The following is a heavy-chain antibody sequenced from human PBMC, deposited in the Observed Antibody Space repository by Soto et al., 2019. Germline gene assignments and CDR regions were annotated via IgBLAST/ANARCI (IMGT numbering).Heavy chain of an antibody. Sequence: RASLRLSCAASGFTCSSYDMSWVRQARGKGLEWVSAISGSGGSAYYADSVKGRFTISRDNSKNTLYVQMNSLRAEDTAVYYCARSYDFWSGAGGMDVWGQGTTVTVSS. CDR3: ARSYDFWSGAGGMDV. J-gene: IGHJ6*02. V-gene: IGHV3-23*01. D-gene: IGHD3-3*01. CDR2: ISGSGGSA. CDR1: GFTCSSYD.